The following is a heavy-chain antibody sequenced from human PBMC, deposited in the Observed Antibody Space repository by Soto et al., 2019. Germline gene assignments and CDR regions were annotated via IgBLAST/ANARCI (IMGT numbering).Heavy chain of an antibody. CDR2: ISSDGSAK. J-gene: IGHJ4*02. D-gene: IGHD2-15*01. CDR1: GFTFTNFG. Sequence: QVQLVESGGGVFQPGRSLRLSCAASGFTFTNFGMHWVRQAPGKGLEWVAVISSDGSAKYYSDAVKGRFTISRDNSKNTRFLQMNSLRVEDTAVYYCARGSEVARQELDYWGQGTLVTVSS. CDR3: ARGSEVARQELDY. V-gene: IGHV3-30*03.